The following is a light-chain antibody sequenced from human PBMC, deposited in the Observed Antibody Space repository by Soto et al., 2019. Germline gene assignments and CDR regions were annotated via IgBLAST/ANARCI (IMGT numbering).Light chain of an antibody. Sequence: QSALAQPRSVSGSPGQSVTISCTGTSSDIGGYNYVSRYQQHPGKAPKLMIYTVTKRPSGVPDRFSGSKSDNTASLTISGLQADDEADYYCCSYAGSSSYVFGTGTKATVL. V-gene: IGLV2-11*01. CDR2: TVT. J-gene: IGLJ1*01. CDR1: SSDIGGYNY. CDR3: CSYAGSSSYV.